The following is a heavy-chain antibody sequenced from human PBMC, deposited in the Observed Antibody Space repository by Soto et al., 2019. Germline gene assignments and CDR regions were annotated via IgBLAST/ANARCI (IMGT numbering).Heavy chain of an antibody. CDR2: IYWDDDK. J-gene: IGHJ5*02. D-gene: IGHD6-19*01. V-gene: IGHV2-5*02. CDR3: AHSRWPSGIVEAQNCFDP. Sequence: QITLKESGPTLVKPTQTLTLTCTFSGFSLSTSGVGVGWIRQPPGKALEWLAVIYWDDDKRYSPSLKSRLTITKDTTKNQVVLTMTNMDPVDTATYSCAHSRWPSGIVEAQNCFDPWGQGTLVTVSS. CDR1: GFSLSTSGVG.